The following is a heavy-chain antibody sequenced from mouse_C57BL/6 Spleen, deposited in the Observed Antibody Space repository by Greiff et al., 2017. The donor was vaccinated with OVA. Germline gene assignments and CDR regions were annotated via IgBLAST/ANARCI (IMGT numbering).Heavy chain of an antibody. D-gene: IGHD1-1*01. CDR2: IYPRSGNT. CDR3: ARSTTVVGGY. V-gene: IGHV1-81*01. Sequence: QVQLQQSGAELARPGASVKLSCKASGYTFTSYGISWVKQRTGQGLEWIGEIYPRSGNTYYNEKFKGKATLTADKSSSTAYMELRSLTSEYSAVYFCARSTTVVGGYWGQGTTLTVSS. CDR1: GYTFTSYG. J-gene: IGHJ2*01.